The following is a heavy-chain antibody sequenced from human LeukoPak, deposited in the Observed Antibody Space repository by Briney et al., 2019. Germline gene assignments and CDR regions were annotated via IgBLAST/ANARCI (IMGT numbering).Heavy chain of an antibody. V-gene: IGHV4-4*07. J-gene: IGHJ6*03. CDR2: IYTSGGT. Sequence: SETLSLTCTVSGGSISSYYWSWIRQPAGKGLEWIGRIYTSGGTNYNPSLKSRVTMSVDTSKNQFSLKLSSVTAADTAVYYCARCPIPRYSSSWDYYYYYMDVWGKGTTVTVSS. CDR1: GGSISSYY. CDR3: ARCPIPRYSSSWDYYYYYMDV. D-gene: IGHD6-13*01.